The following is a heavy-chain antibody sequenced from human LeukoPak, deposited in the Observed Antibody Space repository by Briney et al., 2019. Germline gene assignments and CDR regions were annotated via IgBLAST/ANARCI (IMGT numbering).Heavy chain of an antibody. CDR1: GFTFSSYS. Sequence: PGGSLRLSCAASGFTFSSYSMNWVRQAPGKGLEWVSSISSSSSYIYYADSVKGRFTISRDNAKNSLYLQMNSLRAEDTAVYYCAKLDSSGYYGPRGNPDYWGQGTLVTVSS. J-gene: IGHJ4*02. V-gene: IGHV3-21*04. D-gene: IGHD3-22*01. CDR3: AKLDSSGYYGPRGNPDY. CDR2: ISSSSSYI.